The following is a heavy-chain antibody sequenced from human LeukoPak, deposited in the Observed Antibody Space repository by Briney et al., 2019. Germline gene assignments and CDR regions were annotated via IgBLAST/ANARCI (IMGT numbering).Heavy chain of an antibody. CDR1: GGSISSSTYY. V-gene: IGHV4-39*01. CDR3: ARHGADIVVVPSGSIVY. J-gene: IGHJ4*02. Sequence: SETLSLTCTVSGGSISSSTYYWGWIRQPPGKGLEWIGGIYSSGSSYYNPSLKSRVTISVDTSKNQFSLKLSSVTAADTAAYYCARHGADIVVVPSGSIVYWGQGTLVTVSS. D-gene: IGHD2-2*01. CDR2: IYSSGSS.